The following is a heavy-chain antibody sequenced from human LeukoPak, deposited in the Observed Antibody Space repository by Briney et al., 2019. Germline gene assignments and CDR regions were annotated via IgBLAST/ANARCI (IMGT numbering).Heavy chain of an antibody. Sequence: PGGSLRLSCAASGFTFSGYAMSWVRQAPGKGLEWVSGINGSGGSTYYADPVKGRFTISRDNSKNTLYLHMNRLRAEDTAVYYSAQDPIRSWFDAFDIWGQGPMVTVSS. CDR1: GFTFSGYA. J-gene: IGHJ3*02. D-gene: IGHD6-13*01. V-gene: IGHV3-23*01. CDR3: AQDPIRSWFDAFDI. CDR2: INGSGGST.